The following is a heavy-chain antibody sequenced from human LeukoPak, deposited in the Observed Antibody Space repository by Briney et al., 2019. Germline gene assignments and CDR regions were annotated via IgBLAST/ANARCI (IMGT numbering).Heavy chain of an antibody. CDR3: ARASPSGYDY. CDR1: GFTFSSHD. CDR2: IGTAGDP. D-gene: IGHD3-22*01. V-gene: IGHV3-13*05. Sequence: QTGGSLRLSCAASGFTFSSHDMHWVRQATGKGLEWVSGIGTAGDPYYLDSVKGRFTISRENAKNSLYLQMNSLRAGDTAVYYCARASPSGYDYWGQGTLVTVSS. J-gene: IGHJ4*02.